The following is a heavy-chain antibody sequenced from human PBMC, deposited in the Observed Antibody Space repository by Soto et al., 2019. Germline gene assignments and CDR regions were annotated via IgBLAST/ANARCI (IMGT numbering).Heavy chain of an antibody. V-gene: IGHV4-34*01. CDR3: ARGSSLWFGDRYYFDY. Sequence: SETLSLTCAVYCGSFIGYYWSWIRQPPGKGLEWIGEINHSGSTNYNPSLKSRVTISVDTSKNQFSLKLSSVTAADTAVYYCARGSSLWFGDRYYFDYWGQGTLVTVSS. J-gene: IGHJ4*02. CDR1: CGSFIGYY. CDR2: INHSGST. D-gene: IGHD3-10*01.